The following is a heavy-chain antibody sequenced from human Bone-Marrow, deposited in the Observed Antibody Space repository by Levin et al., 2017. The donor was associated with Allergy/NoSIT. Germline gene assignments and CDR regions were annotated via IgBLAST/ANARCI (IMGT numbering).Heavy chain of an antibody. CDR2: IYTSGST. V-gene: IGHV4-61*02. CDR1: GGSISSGSYY. CDR3: ARESVSQYLGSKRSIGLLWFGELLRNWFDP. Sequence: SETLSLTCTVSGGSISSGSYYWSWIRQPAGTGLEWIGRIYTSGSTNYNPSLKSRVTISVDTSKNQFSLKLSSVTAADTAVYYCARESVSQYLGSKRSIGLLWFGELLRNWFDPWGQGTLVTVSS. J-gene: IGHJ5*02. D-gene: IGHD3-10*01.